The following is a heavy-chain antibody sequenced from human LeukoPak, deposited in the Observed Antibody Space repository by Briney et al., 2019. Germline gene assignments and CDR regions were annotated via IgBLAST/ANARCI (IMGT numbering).Heavy chain of an antibody. V-gene: IGHV4-59*01. CDR2: IYYSGST. J-gene: IGHJ5*02. CDR1: GGSISSYY. CDR3: ARGTITGTLRTLDP. Sequence: SKTLSLTCTVSGGSISSYYWSWIRQPPGKGLEWIGYIYYSGSTNYNPSLKSRVTISVDTSKNQFSLKLSSVTAADTAVYYCARGTITGTLRTLDPWGQGTLVTVSS. D-gene: IGHD1-20*01.